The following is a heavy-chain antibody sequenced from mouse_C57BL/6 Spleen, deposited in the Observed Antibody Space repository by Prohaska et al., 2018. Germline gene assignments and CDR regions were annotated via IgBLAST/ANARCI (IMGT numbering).Heavy chain of an antibody. CDR3: ARHQLLRPDFDY. CDR2: ISSGGSYT. V-gene: IGHV5-6*01. J-gene: IGHJ2*01. CDR1: GFTFSSYG. D-gene: IGHD1-1*01. Sequence: EVQLVESGGDLVKPGGSLKLSCAASGFTFSSYGMSWVRQTPAKRLGWVATISSGGSYTYYPDSVKGRFTISRDNAKNTLYLQMSSLKSEDTAMYYCARHQLLRPDFDYWGQGTTLTVSS.